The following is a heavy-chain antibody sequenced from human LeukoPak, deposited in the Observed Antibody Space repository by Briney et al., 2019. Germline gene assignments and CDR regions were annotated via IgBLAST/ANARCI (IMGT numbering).Heavy chain of an antibody. Sequence: SETLSLTCTVSGGSISSYYWGWIRQPPGKGLEWIASIYYSGSMYYNPSLKSRVTISADTSKKHFSLKLSSVTAADTAVYYCARQTYVWGSYRQRYLDYWGQGTLVTVSS. J-gene: IGHJ4*02. D-gene: IGHD3-16*02. CDR1: GGSISSYY. V-gene: IGHV4-39*01. CDR3: ARQTYVWGSYRQRYLDY. CDR2: IYYSGSM.